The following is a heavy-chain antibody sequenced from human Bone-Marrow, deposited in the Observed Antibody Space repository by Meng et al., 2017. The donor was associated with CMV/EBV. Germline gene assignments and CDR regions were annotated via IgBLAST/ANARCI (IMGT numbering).Heavy chain of an antibody. J-gene: IGHJ6*02. CDR1: GGSFSGYY. D-gene: IGHD2-2*01. CDR3: ARDSLINCSSTSCPYYYYGMDV. Sequence: GSLRLSCAVYGGSFSGYYWSWIRQPPGKGLEWIGEINHSGSTNYNPSLKSRVTISVDTSKNQFSLKLSSVTAADTAVYYCARDSLINCSSTSCPYYYYGMDVWGQGTTVTVSS. V-gene: IGHV4-34*01. CDR2: INHSGST.